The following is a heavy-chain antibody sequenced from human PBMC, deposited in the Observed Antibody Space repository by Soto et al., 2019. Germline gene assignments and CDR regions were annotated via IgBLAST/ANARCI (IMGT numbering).Heavy chain of an antibody. CDR3: ARFRHYDFWSGYYADYYYYMDV. CDR2: ISSSGSTI. V-gene: IGHV3-11*01. Sequence: GGSLRLSCASSGVTFSDYYMSWIRQAPGKGLEWVSYISSSGSTIYYADSVKGRFTISRDNAKNSLYLQMNSLRAEDTAVYYCARFRHYDFWSGYYADYYYYMDVWGKGTTVTVS. D-gene: IGHD3-3*01. J-gene: IGHJ6*03. CDR1: GVTFSDYY.